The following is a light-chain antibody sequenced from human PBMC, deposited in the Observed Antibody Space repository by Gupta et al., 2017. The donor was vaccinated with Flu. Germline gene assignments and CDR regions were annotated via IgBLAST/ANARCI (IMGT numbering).Light chain of an antibody. V-gene: IGKV1-27*01. CDR3: QKYNNATLT. Sequence: DIQMTQSPSSLSASVGDTVTITCRASQDIGVVLAWYQQKPGKVPTLLIYAASSLRSGVPSRFSGSRSGTDFTLTINTLQPEDVATYSCQKYNNATLTFGQGTKMVIK. CDR2: AAS. CDR1: QDIGVV. J-gene: IGKJ1*01.